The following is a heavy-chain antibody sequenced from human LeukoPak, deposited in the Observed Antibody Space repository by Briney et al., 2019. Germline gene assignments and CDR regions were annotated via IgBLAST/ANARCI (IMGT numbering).Heavy chain of an antibody. V-gene: IGHV3-23*01. D-gene: IGHD4-17*01. CDR3: AKATTVTPSLYYFDY. Sequence: GGSLRLSCAAFGFIFDDYGMSWVRQAPGKGLEWVSAISGSGGSTYYADSVKGRFTISRDNSKNTLYLQMNSLRAEDTAVYYCAKATTVTPSLYYFDYWGQGTLVTVSS. CDR2: ISGSGGST. J-gene: IGHJ4*02. CDR1: GFIFDDYG.